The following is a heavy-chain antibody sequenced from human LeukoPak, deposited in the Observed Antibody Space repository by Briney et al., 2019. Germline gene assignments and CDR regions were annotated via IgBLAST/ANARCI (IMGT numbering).Heavy chain of an antibody. CDR1: GFTFITYA. CDR3: VRGGGVVAGTYDY. Sequence: GGSLRLSCAASGFTFITYAFRWVRQAPGKGLEYVSAISNNGEDTYYADSVKGRFTISRDNSKNTLYLQMGSLRAEDMAVYYCVRGGGVVAGTYDYWGQGTLVTVSS. CDR2: ISNNGEDT. V-gene: IGHV3-64*02. D-gene: IGHD6-19*01. J-gene: IGHJ4*02.